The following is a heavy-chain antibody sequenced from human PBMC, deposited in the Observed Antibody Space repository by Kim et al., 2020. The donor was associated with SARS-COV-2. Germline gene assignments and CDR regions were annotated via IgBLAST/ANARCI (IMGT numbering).Heavy chain of an antibody. CDR2: ISGGGSTI. V-gene: IGHV3-48*02. J-gene: IGHJ1*01. Sequence: GGSLRLSCAASGFTFSSYSMNWVRQVPGKGLECISYISGGGSTISYADSVKGRFTISRDNAKNLLYLQMNSLRDEDTAVYYCASDFSGSETYAKRGEYWGEGTSVTVSA. D-gene: IGHD3-10*01. CDR1: GFTFSSYS. CDR3: ASDFSGSETYAKRGEY.